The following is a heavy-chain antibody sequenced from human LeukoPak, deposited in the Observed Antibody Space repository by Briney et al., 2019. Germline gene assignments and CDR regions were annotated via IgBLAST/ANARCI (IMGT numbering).Heavy chain of an antibody. CDR2: ISSSGSTI. CDR3: ASYSSLDY. D-gene: IGHD6-19*01. Sequence: GGSLRLSCAASGFTFSSYEVNWVRQAPGKGLEWVSHISSSGSTIYYADSVKGRFTISRDNSKNTLYLQMNSLRAEDTAVYYCASYSSLDYWGQGTLVTVSS. CDR1: GFTFSSYE. V-gene: IGHV3-48*03. J-gene: IGHJ4*02.